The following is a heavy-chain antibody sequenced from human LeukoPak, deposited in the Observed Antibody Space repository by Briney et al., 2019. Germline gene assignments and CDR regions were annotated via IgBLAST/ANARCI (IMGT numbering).Heavy chain of an antibody. D-gene: IGHD3-10*01. V-gene: IGHV3-33*06. CDR3: AKDRGSGSYYSYFDY. J-gene: IGHJ4*03. CDR1: GFTFSSYG. CDR2: IWYDGSNK. Sequence: GGSLTLSCAASGFTFSSYGMHWVRQAPGKGLEWVAVIWYDGSNKYYADSVKGRFTISRDNSKNTLYLQMNSLRAKDTAIYYCAKDRGSGSYYSYFDYWGQGTLVTVSS.